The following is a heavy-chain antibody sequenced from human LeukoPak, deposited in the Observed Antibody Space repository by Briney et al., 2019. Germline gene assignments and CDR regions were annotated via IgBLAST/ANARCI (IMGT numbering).Heavy chain of an antibody. D-gene: IGHD3-10*01. CDR1: GGSFSGYY. CDR2: INHSGST. V-gene: IGHV4-34*01. Sequence: PSETLSLTCAVYGGSFSGYYWSWIRQPPGKGLEWIGEINHSGSTNYNPPLKSRVTISVDTSKNQFSLKLSSVTAADTAVYYCARAITMVRGVMIDIWGQGTMVTVSS. CDR3: ARAITMVRGVMIDI. J-gene: IGHJ3*02.